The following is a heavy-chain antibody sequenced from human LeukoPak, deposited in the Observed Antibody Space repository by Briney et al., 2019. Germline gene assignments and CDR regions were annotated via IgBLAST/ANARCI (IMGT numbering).Heavy chain of an antibody. V-gene: IGHV3-20*04. CDR3: ARGTRRYYYYYMDV. J-gene: IGHJ6*03. CDR2: INWNGGST. Sequence: GGSLRLSCATSGFTFDDYGMSWVRQAPGKGLEWVSGINWNGGSTGYADSVKGRFTISRDNAKSSLYLQMNSLRAEDTALYYCARGTRRYYYYYMDVWGKGTTVTVSS. D-gene: IGHD1-7*01. CDR1: GFTFDDYG.